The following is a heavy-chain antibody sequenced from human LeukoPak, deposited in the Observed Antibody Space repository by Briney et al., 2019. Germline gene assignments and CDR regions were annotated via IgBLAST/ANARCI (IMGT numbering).Heavy chain of an antibody. CDR3: ARGRDLGYCSGGSCFSVDY. CDR1: GFTFSSYA. V-gene: IGHV3-30-3*01. D-gene: IGHD2-15*01. J-gene: IGHJ4*02. CDR2: ISYDGSIK. Sequence: GRSLRLSCAASGFTFSSYAMHWVRQVPAKGLEWVAVISYDGSIKFYADSVKGRLTISRDNSKNTLYLQMNSLRPEDTSVYYCARGRDLGYCSGGSCFSVDYWGQGTLVTVSS.